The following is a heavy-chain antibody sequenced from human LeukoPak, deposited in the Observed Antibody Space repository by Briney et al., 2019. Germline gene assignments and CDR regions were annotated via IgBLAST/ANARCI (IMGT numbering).Heavy chain of an antibody. CDR3: AKDHDFWSGYSDY. V-gene: IGHV3-23*01. J-gene: IGHJ4*02. D-gene: IGHD3-3*01. CDR2: ISGNGGST. Sequence: GGSLRLSCAASGYTFIAYAMSRVRQAPGKGLEWVSDISGNGGSTYYADSVKGRFTISRDNSKNTLYLQMNSLRAEDTAVYYCAKDHDFWSGYSDYWGQGTLVTVSS. CDR1: GYTFIAYA.